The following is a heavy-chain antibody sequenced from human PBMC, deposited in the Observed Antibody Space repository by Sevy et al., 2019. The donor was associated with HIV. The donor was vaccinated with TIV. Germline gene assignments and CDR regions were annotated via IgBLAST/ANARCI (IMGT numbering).Heavy chain of an antibody. CDR2: ISSSSSYI. CDR3: ATLEGYCTNGVCSRDYYYYYMDV. D-gene: IGHD2-8*01. V-gene: IGHV3-21*01. J-gene: IGHJ6*03. CDR1: GFTFSSYS. Sequence: GGSLRLSCAASGFTFSSYSMNWVRQAPGKGLEWVSSISSSSSYIYYADSVKGRFTISRDNAKNSLYLQMNSLRAEDTAVYYCATLEGYCTNGVCSRDYYYYYMDVWGKGTTVTVSS.